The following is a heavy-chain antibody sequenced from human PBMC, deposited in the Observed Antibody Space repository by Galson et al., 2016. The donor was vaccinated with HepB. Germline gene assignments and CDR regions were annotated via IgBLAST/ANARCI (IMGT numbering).Heavy chain of an antibody. V-gene: IGHV3-30*18. CDR3: AKNPYDYLRGYYYYGMDV. Sequence: SLRLSCAASGFTFSSYGMHWVRQAPGKGLDWVAVISYAGSDKYYADSVKGRFTISSDNSKNTLYLQMNSLRAEDTAVYYCAKNPYDYLRGYYYYGMDVWGQGTTVTVSS. CDR2: ISYAGSDK. D-gene: IGHD5-12*01. CDR1: GFTFSSYG. J-gene: IGHJ6*02.